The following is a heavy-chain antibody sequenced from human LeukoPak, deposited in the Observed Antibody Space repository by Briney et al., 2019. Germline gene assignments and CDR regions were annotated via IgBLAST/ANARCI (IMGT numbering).Heavy chain of an antibody. CDR1: GYTFTGYY. V-gene: IGHV1-2*02. J-gene: IGHJ4*02. CDR2: INPNSGGT. CDR3: ARDGGYSYGYSVDY. D-gene: IGHD5-18*01. Sequence: ASVKVSCKASGYTFTGYYMHWVRQAPGQGLEWMGWINPNSGGTNYAQKFQGRVTMTRDTSISTAYMELSRLRSDDTAVYYCARDGGYSYGYSVDYWGQRTLVTVSS.